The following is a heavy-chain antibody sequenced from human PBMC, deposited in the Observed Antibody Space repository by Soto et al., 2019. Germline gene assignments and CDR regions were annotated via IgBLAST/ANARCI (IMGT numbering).Heavy chain of an antibody. D-gene: IGHD2-21*01. J-gene: IGHJ5*02. Sequence: ASVKVSCKASGYTFSRYGIMWVRQAPGQGLEWMGWISAYNGNTNSAEKLRGRLTMTTDASTTTAYMELRSLRSDDTAIYYCARDQGFRVVINSIWFDPWGQGTLVTVSS. V-gene: IGHV1-18*01. CDR2: ISAYNGNT. CDR1: GYTFSRYG. CDR3: ARDQGFRVVINSIWFDP.